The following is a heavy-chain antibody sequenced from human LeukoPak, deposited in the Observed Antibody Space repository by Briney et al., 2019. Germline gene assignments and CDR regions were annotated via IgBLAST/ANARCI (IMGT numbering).Heavy chain of an antibody. J-gene: IGHJ4*02. CDR3: ARYSEEGYCTNGECYNFDY. CDR2: IYYSGST. V-gene: IGHV4-39*07. D-gene: IGHD2-8*01. CDR1: GGSISSSSYY. Sequence: SETLSLTCTVSGGSISSSSYYWGWIRQPPGKGLEWIGSIYYSGSTYYNPSLKSRVTISVDTSKNQFSLKLSSVTAADTAVYYCARYSEEGYCTNGECYNFDYWGQGTLVTVSS.